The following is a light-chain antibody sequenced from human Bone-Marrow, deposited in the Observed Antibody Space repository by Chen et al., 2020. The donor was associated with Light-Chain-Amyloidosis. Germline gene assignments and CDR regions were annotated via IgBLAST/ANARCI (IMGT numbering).Light chain of an antibody. CDR2: DDS. V-gene: IGLV3-21*02. J-gene: IGLJ3*02. CDR3: QVWGRSSDRPV. Sequence: SYVLTQPSSVSVAPGQTATIACGGNNIGSTSVHWYQQTPGHAPLLVVYDDSDRPSGIPERLSGSKSGNTAPLTISRVEGGDEADYYCQVWGRSSDRPVFGGGTKVTVL. CDR1: NIGSTS.